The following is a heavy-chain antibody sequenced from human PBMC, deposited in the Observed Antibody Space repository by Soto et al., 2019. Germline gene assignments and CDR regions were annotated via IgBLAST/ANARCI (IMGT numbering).Heavy chain of an antibody. CDR2: ISYDGSNK. D-gene: IGHD3-3*01. V-gene: IGHV3-30-3*01. CDR3: ARDTYAFWNSGSGGMDV. Sequence: QVQLVESGGGVVQPGRSLRLSCAASGFTFSSYAMHWVRQAPGKGLEWVAVISYDGSNKYYADSVKGRFTISRDNSKNTLYLQMNSLRAEDTAVYYCARDTYAFWNSGSGGMDVWGQGTTVTVSS. J-gene: IGHJ6*02. CDR1: GFTFSSYA.